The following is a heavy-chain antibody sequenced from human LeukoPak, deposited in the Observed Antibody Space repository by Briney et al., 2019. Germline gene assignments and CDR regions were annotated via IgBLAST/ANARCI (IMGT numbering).Heavy chain of an antibody. J-gene: IGHJ6*02. CDR3: ARLPRAYYYYGMDV. CDR1: GFTFRNYA. V-gene: IGHV3-23*01. CDR2: ISGSGGST. Sequence: GGSLRLSCVGSGFTFRNYAMTWVRQAPGKGLEWVSAISGSGGSTYYADSVKGRFTISRHNSKNTLYLQMNSLRAEDTAVYYCARLPRAYYYYGMDVWGQGTTVTVSS. D-gene: IGHD2-15*01.